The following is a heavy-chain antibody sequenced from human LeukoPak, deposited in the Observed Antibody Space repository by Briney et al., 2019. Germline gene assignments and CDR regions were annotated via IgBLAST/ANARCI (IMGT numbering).Heavy chain of an antibody. CDR3: ATGFITMVRGVSDY. CDR1: GYTLTELS. D-gene: IGHD3-10*01. Sequence: ASVKVSCKVSGYTLTELSMHWARQAPGKGLEWMGGFDPEDGETIYAQKFQGRVTMTEDTSTDTAYMELSSLRSEDTAVYYCATGFITMVRGVSDYWGQGTLVTVSS. J-gene: IGHJ4*02. V-gene: IGHV1-24*01. CDR2: FDPEDGET.